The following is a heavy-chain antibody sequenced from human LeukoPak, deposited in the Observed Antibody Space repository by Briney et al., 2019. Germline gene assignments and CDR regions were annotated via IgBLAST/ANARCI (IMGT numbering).Heavy chain of an antibody. D-gene: IGHD3-22*01. CDR1: GFSFRSYT. CDR3: ARDRDYYDSNSFSPDAFDI. V-gene: IGHV3-21*06. Sequence: GSLRLSCAASGFSFRSYTMTWVRQAPGKGLEWVSSVNPSHAYQFYADSVKGRFTISRDNVKNSLFLQMDSLRAEDTAVYYCARDRDYYDSNSFSPDAFDIWGQGTMVTVSS. J-gene: IGHJ3*02. CDR2: VNPSHAYQ.